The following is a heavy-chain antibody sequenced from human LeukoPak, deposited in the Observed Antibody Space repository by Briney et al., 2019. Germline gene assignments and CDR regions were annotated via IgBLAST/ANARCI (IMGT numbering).Heavy chain of an antibody. D-gene: IGHD3-10*01. V-gene: IGHV3-23*01. CDR3: GNERKEVVLLWFGELGS. Sequence: GGSLRLSCAASGFTFGTHAMSWVRRAPGKGLEWLAAISGDGSGTYYADSVKGRFTISRDNSKNTLYLQMNRLRAGDTAVYYCGNERKEVVLLWFGELGSWGQGTLVTVSS. CDR2: ISGDGSGT. CDR1: GFTFGTHA. J-gene: IGHJ4*02.